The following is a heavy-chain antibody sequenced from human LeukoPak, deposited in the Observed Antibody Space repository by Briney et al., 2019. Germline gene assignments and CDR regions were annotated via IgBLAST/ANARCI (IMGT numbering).Heavy chain of an antibody. Sequence: PGGSLRLSCAASGFTFSSYDMHWVRQAPGKGLEWVAFIRYDGSNKYYADSVKGRFTISRDNSKNTLYLQINSLRAEDTAVYYCARDLGCGDYAVSRWGQGTLVTVSS. V-gene: IGHV3-30*02. CDR2: IRYDGSNK. J-gene: IGHJ4*02. CDR3: ARDLGCGDYAVSR. D-gene: IGHD4-17*01. CDR1: GFTFSSYD.